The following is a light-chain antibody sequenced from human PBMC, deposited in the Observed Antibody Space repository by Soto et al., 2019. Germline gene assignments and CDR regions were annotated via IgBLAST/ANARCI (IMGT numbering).Light chain of an antibody. CDR2: DAS. V-gene: IGKV1-5*01. Sequence: DIQMTQSPSTLSPSVGDRVTITCRASQSITIWLAWYQQKPGKAPKLLIFDASSLESGVPSRFSGSGSGTEFTLTISSLQPDDFATYYCQQYNSYSWTFGQGTKVEIK. J-gene: IGKJ1*01. CDR3: QQYNSYSWT. CDR1: QSITIW.